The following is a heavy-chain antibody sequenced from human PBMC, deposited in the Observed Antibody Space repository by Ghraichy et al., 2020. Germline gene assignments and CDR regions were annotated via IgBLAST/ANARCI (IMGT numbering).Heavy chain of an antibody. D-gene: IGHD3-22*01. CDR1: GFTFSGYA. Sequence: GESLNISCAASGFTFSGYAMSWVRQAPGKGLEWVSSVSGSGGSTSYPDSVKGRFTISRDNSKNTLYVQMNSLRAEDTAVYYCVAMIGGGYFGYWGQGTLVTVSA. V-gene: IGHV3-23*01. CDR3: VAMIGGGYFGY. CDR2: VSGSGGST. J-gene: IGHJ4*02.